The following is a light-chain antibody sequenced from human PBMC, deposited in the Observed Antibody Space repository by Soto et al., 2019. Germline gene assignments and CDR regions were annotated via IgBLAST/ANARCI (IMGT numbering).Light chain of an antibody. Sequence: DIVMTQSPLSLPVTPGEPASISCRSSQSILHSNGYNYLDWYLQKPGQSPQLLIYLGSNRASGVPDRFSGSGSGTDFTLTISRVEAEDVGVYYCMQALQTEYTFGQGTKLEIK. CDR2: LGS. V-gene: IGKV2-28*01. CDR3: MQALQTEYT. J-gene: IGKJ2*01. CDR1: QSILHSNGYNY.